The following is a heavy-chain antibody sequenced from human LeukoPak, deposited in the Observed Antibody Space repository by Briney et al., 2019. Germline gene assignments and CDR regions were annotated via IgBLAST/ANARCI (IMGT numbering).Heavy chain of an antibody. CDR2: IRSKAYGGTT. V-gene: IGHV3-49*04. CDR1: GFTFGDYA. CDR3: TREFSRYSGSYCSY. D-gene: IGHD1-26*01. J-gene: IGHJ4*02. Sequence: GGSLRLSCTASGFTFGDYAMSWVRQAPGKGLEWVGFIRSKAYGGTTEYAASVKGRFTISRDDSKSIAYLQMNSLKTEDTAVYYCTREFSRYSGSYCSYWGQGTLVTVSS.